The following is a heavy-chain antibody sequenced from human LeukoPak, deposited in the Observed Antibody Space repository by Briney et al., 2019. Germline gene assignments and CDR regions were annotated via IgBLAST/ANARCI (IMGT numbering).Heavy chain of an antibody. Sequence: PSETPSLTCTVSGGSITNNNYYWDWIRQPPGKGLEWIGDLYYSGSTHYNPSLKSRVTISVDTSKNQFSLKLNSVTAADTAVYYCARHTRPGYSGYENAFDMWGEGTMVTVSS. J-gene: IGHJ3*02. CDR2: LYYSGST. V-gene: IGHV4-39*01. CDR1: GGSITNNNYY. CDR3: ARHTRPGYSGYENAFDM. D-gene: IGHD5-12*01.